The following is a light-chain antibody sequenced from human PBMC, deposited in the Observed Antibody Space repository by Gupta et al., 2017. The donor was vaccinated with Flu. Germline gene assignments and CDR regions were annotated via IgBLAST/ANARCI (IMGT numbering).Light chain of an antibody. V-gene: IGLV3-1*01. Sequence: SYELTQPPSVSVSPGQTARVTCSGDKLGDKYACWYQQKPGQSPVLVIYQDSKRPSGIPERFSGSNSGNTATLPISGTQAMDEADYYCQAWDSSIYVVFGGGTKLTVL. J-gene: IGLJ2*01. CDR3: QAWDSSIYVV. CDR1: KLGDKY. CDR2: QDS.